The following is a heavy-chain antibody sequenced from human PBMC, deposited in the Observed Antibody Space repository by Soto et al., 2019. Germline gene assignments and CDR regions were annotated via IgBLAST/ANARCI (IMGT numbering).Heavy chain of an antibody. Sequence: SETLSLTCTVSGGSISSDYWSWIRQPPGKGLEWIGYIYYSGSTNYNPSLKSRVTISVDTSKNQFSLKLSSVTAADTAVYYCARAKKGYYYYGMDVWGQGTTVTVSS. V-gene: IGHV4-59*01. CDR1: GGSISSDY. CDR2: IYYSGST. CDR3: ARAKKGYYYYGMDV. J-gene: IGHJ6*02.